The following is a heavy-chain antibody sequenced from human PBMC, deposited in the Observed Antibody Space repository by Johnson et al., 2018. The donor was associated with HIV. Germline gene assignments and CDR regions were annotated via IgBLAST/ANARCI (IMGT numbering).Heavy chain of an antibody. J-gene: IGHJ3*02. V-gene: IGHV3-66*01. Sequence: VQLVESGGGVVQPGRSLRLSCAASRFTVSSNYMTWVRQAPGKGLEWVSVIYSGGNTYYADSVKGRFTISRDKSKNSLFIQMNSLRVEDTAVYYCARSGGYPNAFDMWGQGTMVSVSS. D-gene: IGHD6-13*01. CDR1: RFTVSSNY. CDR3: ARSGGYPNAFDM. CDR2: IYSGGNT.